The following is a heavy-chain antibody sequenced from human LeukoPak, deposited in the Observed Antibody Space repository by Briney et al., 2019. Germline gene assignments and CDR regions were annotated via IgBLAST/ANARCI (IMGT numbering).Heavy chain of an antibody. V-gene: IGHV1-69*05. D-gene: IGHD3-10*01. CDR1: GGTFSSYA. CDR2: IIPIFGTA. Sequence: VKVSCKASGGTFSSYAISWVRQAPGQGLEWMGRIIPIFGTANYAQKFQGRVTITTDESTSTAYMELSSLRSEDTAVYYCARVYYYGSGSYWNNWFDPWGQGTLVTVSS. J-gene: IGHJ5*02. CDR3: ARVYYYGSGSYWNNWFDP.